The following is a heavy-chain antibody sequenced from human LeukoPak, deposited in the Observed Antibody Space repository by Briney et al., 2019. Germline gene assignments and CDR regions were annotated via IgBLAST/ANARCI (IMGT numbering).Heavy chain of an antibody. V-gene: IGHV1-69*06. CDR2: IIPIFGTA. J-gene: IGHJ4*02. CDR3: ARSCSRLRPDYYFDY. D-gene: IGHD5-12*01. Sequence: ASVKVSCKASGGTFSSYAISWVRQAPGQGLEWMGGIIPIFGTANYAQKFQGRVTITADKSTSTAYMELSSLRSEDTAVYYCARSCSRLRPDYYFDYWGQGTLVTVSS. CDR1: GGTFSSYA.